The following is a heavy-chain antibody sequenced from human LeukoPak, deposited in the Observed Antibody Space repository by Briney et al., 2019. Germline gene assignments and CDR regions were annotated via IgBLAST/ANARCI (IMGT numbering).Heavy chain of an antibody. V-gene: IGHV3-9*01. Sequence: GGSLRLSCAASGFTFENYAMHWVRQAPGKGLGLVSGIAWNSGNTGFADSVKGRFTISRDNAENSLYLQMNSLTPEDTAFYFCAKDMNSYGSGSSYNPWGPFDSWGQGTLVTVSS. CDR2: IAWNSGNT. J-gene: IGHJ4*02. CDR1: GFTFENYA. CDR3: AKDMNSYGSGSSYNPWGPFDS. D-gene: IGHD3-10*01.